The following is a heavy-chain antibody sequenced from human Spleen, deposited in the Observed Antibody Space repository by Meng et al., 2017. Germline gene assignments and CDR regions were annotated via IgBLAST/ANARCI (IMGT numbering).Heavy chain of an antibody. J-gene: IGHJ4*02. CDR1: GFTFGDYA. D-gene: IGHD6-19*01. CDR2: IRSKAYGGTT. Sequence: GESLKISCTASGFTFGDYAMSWFRQAPGKGLEWVGFIRSKAYGGTTEYAASVKGRFTISRDDSKSIDYLQMNSLKTEDTAVYYCTRGIGSGWYTSAFYFDYWGQGTLVTVSS. CDR3: TRGIGSGWYTSAFYFDY. V-gene: IGHV3-49*03.